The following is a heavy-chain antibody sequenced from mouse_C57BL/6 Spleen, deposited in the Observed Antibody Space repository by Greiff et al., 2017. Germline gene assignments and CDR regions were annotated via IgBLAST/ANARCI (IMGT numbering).Heavy chain of an antibody. CDR1: GFTFTSYY. D-gene: IGHD2-10*02. CDR3: SGVVYGNYAY. J-gene: IGHJ3*01. CDR2: INYDGSST. V-gene: IGHV5-16*01. Sequence: EVKLVASEGGLVQPGSSMKISCTASGFTFTSYYIAWVRQVPEKGLEWVANINYDGSSTYYLDSLTSRFIISRDNANNILYLQMSILKSEDTATYYCSGVVYGNYAYWGQGTLVTVSA.